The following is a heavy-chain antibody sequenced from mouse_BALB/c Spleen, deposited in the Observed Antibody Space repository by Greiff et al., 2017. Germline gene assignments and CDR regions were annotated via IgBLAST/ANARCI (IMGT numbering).Heavy chain of an antibody. V-gene: IGHV5-6-5*01. CDR2: ISSGGST. J-gene: IGHJ4*01. D-gene: IGHD2-10*02. CDR3: ARAPYGNCLMDY. Sequence: EVQLVESGGGLVKPGGSLKLSCAASGFTFSSYAMSWVRQTPEKRLEWVASISSGGSTYYPDSVKGRFTISRDNARNILYLQMSSLRSEDTAMYYCARAPYGNCLMDYWGQGTSVTVSS. CDR1: GFTFSSYA.